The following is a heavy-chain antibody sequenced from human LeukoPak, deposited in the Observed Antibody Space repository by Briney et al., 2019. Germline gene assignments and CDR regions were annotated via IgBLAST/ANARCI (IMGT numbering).Heavy chain of an antibody. CDR2: ISGDGSRT. D-gene: IGHD3-16*01. J-gene: IGHJ4*02. Sequence: GGSLRLSCAASGFALSSYWMHWVRQAPGKGPVWVSRISGDGSRTAYADSVKGRFTISRDNAKNTLHLQMNSLRAEDTAVYYCAKQVGLGPNFDYWGQGTLVTVSS. CDR3: AKQVGLGPNFDY. CDR1: GFALSSYW. V-gene: IGHV3-74*01.